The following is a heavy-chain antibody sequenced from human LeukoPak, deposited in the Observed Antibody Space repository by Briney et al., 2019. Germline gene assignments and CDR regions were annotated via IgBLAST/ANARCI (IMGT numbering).Heavy chain of an antibody. CDR1: GFIFSDYG. D-gene: IGHD3-10*01. CDR2: VRNDGSDK. CDR3: AKHYYGSGSQKYYFDY. Sequence: GGSLRLSCAASGFIFSDYGMHWVREAPGKGLEWVTVVRNDGSDKYYTDSVKGRFTISRDNSKNTLYLQTNSLRPEDTAVYYCAKHYYGSGSQKYYFDYWGQGTLVTVSS. V-gene: IGHV3-30*02. J-gene: IGHJ4*02.